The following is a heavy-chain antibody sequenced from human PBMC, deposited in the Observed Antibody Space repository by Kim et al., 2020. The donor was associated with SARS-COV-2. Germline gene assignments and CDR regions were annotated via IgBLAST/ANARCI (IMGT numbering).Heavy chain of an antibody. J-gene: IGHJ3*02. CDR1: GGSISSSSYY. CDR3: ARQRSSREYCSSTSCYDAFDI. CDR2: IYYSGST. Sequence: SETLSLTCTVSGGSISSSSYYWGWIRQPPGKGLEWIGSIYYSGSTYYNPSLKSRVTISVDTSKNQFSLKLSSVTAADTAVYYCARQRSSREYCSSTSCYDAFDIWGQGTMVTVSS. V-gene: IGHV4-39*01. D-gene: IGHD2-2*01.